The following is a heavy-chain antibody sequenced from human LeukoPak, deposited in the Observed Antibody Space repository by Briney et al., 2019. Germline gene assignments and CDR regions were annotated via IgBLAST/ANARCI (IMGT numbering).Heavy chain of an antibody. D-gene: IGHD2-21*01. J-gene: IGHJ5*02. CDR2: IIPIFGIA. CDR3: ARDLEAYGWFDP. CDR1: GGTFSRYA. V-gene: IGHV1-69*04. Sequence: ASGKASCTASGGTFSRYAISWVRQAPGHGPEGMGRIIPIFGIANYAQKFQGRVTITADKSTSTAYMELSRLRSEDTAVYYCARDLEAYGWFDPWGQGTLVTVSS.